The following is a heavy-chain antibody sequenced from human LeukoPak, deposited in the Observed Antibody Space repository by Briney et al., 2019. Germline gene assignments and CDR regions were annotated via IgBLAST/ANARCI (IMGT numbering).Heavy chain of an antibody. CDR1: GGSFSGYY. CDR3: ARGPSGYYSYFDY. Sequence: SETLSLTCAVYGGSFSGYYWSWIRQPPGKGLEWIGEINHSGSTNYNPSLKSRVTISVDTSKNQFSLKLSSVTAADTAAYYCARGPSGYYSYFDYWGQGTLVTVSS. V-gene: IGHV4-34*01. D-gene: IGHD3-22*01. J-gene: IGHJ4*02. CDR2: INHSGST.